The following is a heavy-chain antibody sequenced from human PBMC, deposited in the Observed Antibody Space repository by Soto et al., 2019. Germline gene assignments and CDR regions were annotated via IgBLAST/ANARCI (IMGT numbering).Heavy chain of an antibody. CDR3: ARDPTVTLYYYGMDV. V-gene: IGHV1-69*13. Sequence: GASVKVSCKASGGTFSSYAISWVRQAPGQGLEWMGGIIPIFGTANYAQKFQGRVTITADESTSTAYMELSSLRSEDTAVYYCARDPTVTLYYYGMDVWGQGTTVTVSS. CDR2: IIPIFGTA. D-gene: IGHD4-17*01. J-gene: IGHJ6*02. CDR1: GGTFSSYA.